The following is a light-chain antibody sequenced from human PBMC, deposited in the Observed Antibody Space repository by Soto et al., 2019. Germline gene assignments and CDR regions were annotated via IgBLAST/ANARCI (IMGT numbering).Light chain of an antibody. CDR1: QSISSW. CDR3: QQYSSYWT. V-gene: IGKV1-5*03. J-gene: IGKJ1*01. CDR2: KAS. Sequence: DIQMPQSPSTLSASVGDRVTITCRASQSISSWLAWYQQKPWKAPKLLIYKASSLESGVPSRFSGSGSGTEFTLTISSLQPDDFATYYCQQYSSYWTFGQGTKVDIK.